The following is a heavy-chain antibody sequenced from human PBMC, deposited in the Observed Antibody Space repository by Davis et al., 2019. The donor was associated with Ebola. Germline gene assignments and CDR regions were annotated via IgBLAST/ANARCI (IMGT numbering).Heavy chain of an antibody. CDR1: GYSISSGYY. D-gene: IGHD3-22*01. CDR3: AREVIVVAAAYFDY. J-gene: IGHJ4*02. CDR2: IYHSGST. V-gene: IGHV4-38-2*02. Sequence: MPSETLSLTCTVSGYSISSGYYWGWIRQPPGKGLEWIGSIYHSGSTYYNPSLKSRVTISVDTSKNQFSLKLSSVTAADTAVYYCAREVIVVAAAYFDYWGQGTLVTVSS.